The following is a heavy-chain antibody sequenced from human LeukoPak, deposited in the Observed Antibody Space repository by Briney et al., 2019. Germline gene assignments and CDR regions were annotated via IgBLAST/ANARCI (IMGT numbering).Heavy chain of an antibody. Sequence: GGSLRLSCAASGFAFSSYGMHWVRQAPGKGLEWVAIIWYDGSNKYYADSVKGRFTISRDNSKNTLYLQMNSLRAEDTAVYYCARDSGTDYYDSRRQFDYWGQGTLVTVSS. V-gene: IGHV3-33*01. CDR2: IWYDGSNK. CDR3: ARDSGTDYYDSRRQFDY. D-gene: IGHD3-22*01. J-gene: IGHJ4*02. CDR1: GFAFSSYG.